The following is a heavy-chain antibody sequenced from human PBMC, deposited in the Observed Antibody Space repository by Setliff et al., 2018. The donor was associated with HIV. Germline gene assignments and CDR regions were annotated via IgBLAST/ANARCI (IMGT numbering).Heavy chain of an antibody. Sequence: ASVKVSCKASGYTFTSYYMHWVRQAPGQGLEWMGIINPSGGSTSYAQKFQGRVTMTRDTSTSTVYMELSSLRSDDTAVYYCARAFLRGGWPYYGMDVWGQGTTVTVSS. CDR1: GYTFTSYY. J-gene: IGHJ6*02. V-gene: IGHV1-46*01. CDR3: ARAFLRGGWPYYGMDV. CDR2: INPSGGST. D-gene: IGHD6-19*01.